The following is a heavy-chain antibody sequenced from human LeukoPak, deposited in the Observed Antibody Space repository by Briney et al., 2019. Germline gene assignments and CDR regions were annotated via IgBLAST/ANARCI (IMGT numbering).Heavy chain of an antibody. Sequence: GGSLRLSCAASGFTFSSFAMNWVRQAPGRGLEWVSTMSGDATSTYYADSVKGRFTISRDNSKTTLFLQMNSLRAEDTAVYYCARVLGYSGYDLAYWGQGTLVTVSS. CDR2: MSGDATST. V-gene: IGHV3-23*01. CDR3: ARVLGYSGYDLAY. CDR1: GFTFSSFA. J-gene: IGHJ4*02. D-gene: IGHD5-12*01.